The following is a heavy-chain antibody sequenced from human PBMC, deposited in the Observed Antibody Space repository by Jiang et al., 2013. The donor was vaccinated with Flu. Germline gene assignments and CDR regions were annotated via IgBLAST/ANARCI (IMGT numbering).Heavy chain of an antibody. V-gene: IGHV5-51*01. CDR1: GFSFTTNW. Sequence: VQLVESGPEVKKPGESLKISCKGSGFSFTTNWIAWVRQTPGNGLEWMGIIYPGDSDTRYSPSFQGQVTISADKSITNAYLQWRSLKASDTAMYYCARLDSHLPLPTNRDSFDVWGQGTMVTVSS. CDR2: IYPGDSDT. D-gene: IGHD3/OR15-3a*01. CDR3: ARLDSHLPLPTNRDSFDV. J-gene: IGHJ3*01.